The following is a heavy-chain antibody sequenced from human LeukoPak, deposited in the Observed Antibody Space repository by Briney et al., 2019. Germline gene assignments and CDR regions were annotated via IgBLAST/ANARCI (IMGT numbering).Heavy chain of an antibody. CDR2: ISSSGSII. CDR3: ARGATRRSSGAFDI. V-gene: IGHV3-48*03. Sequence: GGSLRLSCAASAFTFSSYELNWVRQAPGEGLEWISYISSSGSIINYADSVKGRFTISRDNAKNSLYLQMNSLRAEDTAVYYCARGATRRSSGAFDIWGQGTMVTVSS. CDR1: AFTFSSYE. D-gene: IGHD6-6*01. J-gene: IGHJ3*02.